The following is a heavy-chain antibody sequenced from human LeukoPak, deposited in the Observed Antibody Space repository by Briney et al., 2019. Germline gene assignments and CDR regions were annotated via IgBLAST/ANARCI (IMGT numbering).Heavy chain of an antibody. Sequence: GASVKVSCKASGYTFTGYYMHWVRQAPGQGLEWMGWINPNSGGTNYAQKFQGRVTMTRDTSTSTAYMELSRLRSDDTAVYYCARDAPTTVTTGAYYYYCYMDVWGKGTTVIVSS. V-gene: IGHV1-2*02. D-gene: IGHD4-17*01. CDR2: INPNSGGT. J-gene: IGHJ6*03. CDR1: GYTFTGYY. CDR3: ARDAPTTVTTGAYYYYCYMDV.